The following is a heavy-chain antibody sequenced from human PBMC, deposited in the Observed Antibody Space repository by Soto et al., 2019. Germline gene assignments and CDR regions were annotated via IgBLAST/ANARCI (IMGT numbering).Heavy chain of an antibody. CDR2: VIPILGQA. CDR3: ARVGGVGAPPGADY. D-gene: IGHD1-26*01. CDR1: GGIFSSYA. Sequence: QVQLVQSGAEVKKPGSSVKVSCKASGGIFSSYAISWLRQAPGQGLEWMGAVIPILGQAYYAQNFQDRVTITADESTRTAYMDLLSLRSDDTAVYFCARVGGVGAPPGADYWGQGTLVTVSS. J-gene: IGHJ4*02. V-gene: IGHV1-69*01.